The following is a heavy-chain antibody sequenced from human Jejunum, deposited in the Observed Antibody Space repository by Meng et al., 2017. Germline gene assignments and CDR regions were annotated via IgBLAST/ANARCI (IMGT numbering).Heavy chain of an antibody. CDR2: VNTDNGNT. Sequence: VQLVQSGAEVKRPGASVKVSCKASGSSFTTYFIHWVRQAPGQRLEWMGWVNTDNGNTKYSQKFQDRVTITRDTSASTVYMDLRSLTSEDTAVYYCAVPPCSGGWCYFDYWGQGALVTVSS. CDR3: AVPPCSGGWCYFDY. D-gene: IGHD6-19*01. J-gene: IGHJ4*02. V-gene: IGHV1-3*04. CDR1: GSSFTTYF.